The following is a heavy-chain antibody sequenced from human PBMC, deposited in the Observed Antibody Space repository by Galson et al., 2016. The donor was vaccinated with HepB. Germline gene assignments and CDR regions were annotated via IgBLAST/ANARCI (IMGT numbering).Heavy chain of an antibody. V-gene: IGHV1-69*13. CDR2: IIPIFGTG. CDR3: ARDLLPSTVVTGVDYYYYGLDV. CDR1: GGTFSRYA. J-gene: IGHJ6*02. Sequence: SVKASCKASGGTFSRYAISWVRQAPGQGLEWMGGIIPIFGTGNNAQKFQGRLTITADESTSTAFMELSSLRSEDTAVYYCARDLLPSTVVTGVDYYYYGLDVWGQGTTVTVSS. D-gene: IGHD3-22*01.